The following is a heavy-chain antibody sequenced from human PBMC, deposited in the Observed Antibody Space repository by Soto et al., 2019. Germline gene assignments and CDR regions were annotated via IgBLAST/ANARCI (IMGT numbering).Heavy chain of an antibody. CDR3: ARDSGMAKIGGDYYGMAV. V-gene: IGHV3-30-3*01. J-gene: IGHJ6*02. D-gene: IGHD3-10*01. Sequence: QVQLVESGGGVVQPGRSLRLSCAASGFTFSSYAMHWVRQAPGKGLEWVAVISYDGSNKYYADSVKGRFIISRDNSKNPLYLKRNSLRAEDTALYYWARDSGMAKIGGDYYGMAVWAKGPRSPSP. CDR1: GFTFSSYA. CDR2: ISYDGSNK.